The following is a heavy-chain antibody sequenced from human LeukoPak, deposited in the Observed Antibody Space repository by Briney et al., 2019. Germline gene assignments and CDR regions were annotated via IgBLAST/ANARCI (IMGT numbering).Heavy chain of an antibody. CDR2: ISGSGGST. D-gene: IGHD6-13*01. CDR1: GFTFSSHA. Sequence: GGSLRLSCAASGFTFSSHAMSWVRQAPGKGLEWVSGISGSGGSTYYADSVKGRFTISRDNSGNTLFLQMNSLGTEDTALYYCARTRGMAATASFDYWGQGTLVTVSS. V-gene: IGHV3-23*01. J-gene: IGHJ4*02. CDR3: ARTRGMAATASFDY.